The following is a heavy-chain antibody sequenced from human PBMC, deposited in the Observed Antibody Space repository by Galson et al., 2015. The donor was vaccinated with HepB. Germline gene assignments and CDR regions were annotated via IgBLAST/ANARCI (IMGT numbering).Heavy chain of an antibody. CDR3: ARVRGRSGYGRVGSFDH. CDR1: GFTVSSNY. D-gene: IGHD5-12*01. Sequence: SLRLSCAASGFTVSSNYMTWVRQAPGKGLECVSVIYSGVSEYHADSVKGRFTISRDNSKNTVYLQMDSLRAEDTAVYYCARVRGRSGYGRVGSFDHWGQGTLVTVSS. V-gene: IGHV3-53*01. J-gene: IGHJ4*02. CDR2: IYSGVSE.